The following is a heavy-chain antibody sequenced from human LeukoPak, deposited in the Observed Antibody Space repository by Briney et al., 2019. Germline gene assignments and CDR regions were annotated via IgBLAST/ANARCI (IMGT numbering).Heavy chain of an antibody. CDR3: AKPPYYYDSSGYLY. D-gene: IGHD3-22*01. J-gene: IGHJ4*02. CDR2: IFSDGTT. V-gene: IGHV3-53*01. Sequence: GGSLRLSCAASGFTVGSSFMTWVRQAPGKGLEWVSVIFSDGTTYYTDSVKGRFTISRDNSKNTLYLQMNSLRAEDTAVYYCAKPPYYYDSSGYLYWGQGTLVTVSS. CDR1: GFTVGSSF.